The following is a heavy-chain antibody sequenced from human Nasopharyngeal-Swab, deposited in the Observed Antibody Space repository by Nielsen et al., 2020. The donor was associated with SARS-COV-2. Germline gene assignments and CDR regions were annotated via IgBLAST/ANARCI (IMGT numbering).Heavy chain of an antibody. Sequence: ASVQVSCKASGYTFTSYGISWVRHAPAQGLEWMGWISASNGNTNYSQKLQGRVTTTTDTSTSTAYMELRSLRSDDTAVYYCARVDYGGNFGQNGFGVDDYWGQGTLVTVSS. D-gene: IGHD4-23*01. CDR2: ISASNGNT. J-gene: IGHJ4*02. CDR1: GYTFTSYG. V-gene: IGHV1-18*01. CDR3: ARVDYGGNFGQNGFGVDDY.